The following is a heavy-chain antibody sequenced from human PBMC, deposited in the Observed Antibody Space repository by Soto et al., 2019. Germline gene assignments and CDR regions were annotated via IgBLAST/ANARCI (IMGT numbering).Heavy chain of an antibody. V-gene: IGHV1-3*01. Sequence: ASVKVYCKASGNTFSTYLVHWVRQVHGQGLEWMGWHNGYNGQTEYSQKFQGRVTITRDTSAKTAYLELRSLTSEDTAVYYCAGPHDRAGLGTWGQGTLVTVSS. CDR2: HNGYNGQT. D-gene: IGHD1-1*01. J-gene: IGHJ5*02. CDR1: GNTFSTYL. CDR3: AGPHDRAGLGT.